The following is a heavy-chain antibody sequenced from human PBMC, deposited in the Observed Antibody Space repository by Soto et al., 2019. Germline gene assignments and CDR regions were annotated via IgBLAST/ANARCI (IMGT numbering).Heavy chain of an antibody. V-gene: IGHV3-7*01. Sequence: EVQLMESGGALVQPGGSLRLSCVASGVSFTNYWMAWVRQAPGEGLEWVANINGDGSAKFYVDSVKGRFTISRDNPKNILYRQGNGQRTGNTAVYYGAPSRDCRGEDWGQGTLVTVSS. CDR2: INGDGSAK. CDR1: GVSFTNYW. J-gene: IGHJ4*02. CDR3: APSRDCRGED. D-gene: IGHD3-10*01.